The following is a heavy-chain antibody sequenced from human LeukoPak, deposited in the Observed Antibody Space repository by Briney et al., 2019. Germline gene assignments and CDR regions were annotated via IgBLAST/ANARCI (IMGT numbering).Heavy chain of an antibody. Sequence: GGSLRPSCAASGFTFISYSMNWVRQAPGQGLEWVSSISSSSSYIYYADSVKGRFTISRDNAKNSLYLQMNSLRAADTAVYYCARDLTTHSRTFLHDYAGGYWGQGTLVTVSS. CDR2: ISSSSSYI. V-gene: IGHV3-21*01. CDR3: ARDLTTHSRTFLHDYAGGY. CDR1: GFTFISYS. D-gene: IGHD4-17*01. J-gene: IGHJ4*02.